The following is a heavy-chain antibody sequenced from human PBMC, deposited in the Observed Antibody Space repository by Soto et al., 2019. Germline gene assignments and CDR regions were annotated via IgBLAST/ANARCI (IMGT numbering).Heavy chain of an antibody. D-gene: IGHD4-17*01. CDR1: GGSFSGYY. Sequence: SETLSLPRAVYGGSFSGYYSSWIRQPPGKGLEWIGEINHSGSTNYNPSLKSRVTISVDTSKNQFSLKLSSVTAADTAVYYCARGPADYGDYAYYYYSGMDVWGQGTTVTVSS. CDR2: INHSGST. CDR3: ARGPADYGDYAYYYYSGMDV. J-gene: IGHJ6*02. V-gene: IGHV4-34*01.